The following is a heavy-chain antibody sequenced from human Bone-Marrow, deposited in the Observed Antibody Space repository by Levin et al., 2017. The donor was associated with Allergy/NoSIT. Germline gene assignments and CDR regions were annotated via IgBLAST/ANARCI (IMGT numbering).Heavy chain of an antibody. Sequence: GGSLRLSCSASGFTFRTYGMHWVRQAPGKGLEWVAVIWYDGSNKYYADSVTGRFTISRDNSRNTLYLQMNSLRAEDTAVYYCTTGHSTSHHYFDYWGQGTLVTVSS. J-gene: IGHJ4*02. CDR3: TTGHSTSHHYFDY. CDR2: IWYDGSNK. V-gene: IGHV3-30*02. D-gene: IGHD6-6*01. CDR1: GFTFRTYG.